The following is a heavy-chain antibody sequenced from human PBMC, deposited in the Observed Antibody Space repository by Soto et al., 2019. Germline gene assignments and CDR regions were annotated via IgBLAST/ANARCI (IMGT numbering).Heavy chain of an antibody. Sequence: QVQLQQWGAGLLKPSETLSLTCAVNGGSFSGYYWSWIRQPPGKGLVWIGEINHRGSTNYNPSLNKRVTISVNTSHNQFSHQLSSVTSADTAVYYCAGAGYCSSTDCYLDYWGQGTLVTVGS. CDR1: GGSFSGYY. J-gene: IGHJ4*02. CDR3: AGAGYCSSTDCYLDY. V-gene: IGHV4-34*01. CDR2: INHRGST. D-gene: IGHD2-2*01.